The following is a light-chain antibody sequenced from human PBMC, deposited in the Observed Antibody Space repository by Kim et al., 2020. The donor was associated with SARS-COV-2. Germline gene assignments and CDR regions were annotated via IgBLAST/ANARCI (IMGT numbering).Light chain of an antibody. CDR1: QSVSSTY. CDR2: AAS. Sequence: SPGERATLYCRASQSVSSTYLAWYQQRPGQAPRLLIYAASSRATGIPDRFSGSGSGTDFTLTISRLELEDFAVYYCQQYGSSPRTFGQGTKVDIK. V-gene: IGKV3-20*01. J-gene: IGKJ1*01. CDR3: QQYGSSPRT.